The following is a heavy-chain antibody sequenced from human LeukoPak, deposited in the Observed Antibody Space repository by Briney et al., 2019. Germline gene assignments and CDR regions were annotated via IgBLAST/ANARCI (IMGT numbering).Heavy chain of an antibody. CDR2: INPNSGGT. CDR3: ARGRYDSSGYYHYTFDY. CDR1: GYTFTGYY. V-gene: IGHV1-2*06. J-gene: IGHJ4*02. D-gene: IGHD3-22*01. Sequence: ASVKVSCXASGYTFTGYYMHWVRRAPGQGLEWMGRINPNSGGTNYAQKFQGRVTMTRDTSISTAYMELSRLRSDDTAVYYCARGRYDSSGYYHYTFDYWGQGTLVTVSS.